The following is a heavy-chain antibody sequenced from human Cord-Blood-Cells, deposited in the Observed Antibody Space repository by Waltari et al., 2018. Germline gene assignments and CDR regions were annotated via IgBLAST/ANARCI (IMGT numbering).Heavy chain of an antibody. Sequence: EVQLLESGGGLVQPGGSLRLSCAASGFTFSSYAMSWARRAPGKGLEWVIAISGSGGSTYYAESGKGQFTISRDNSKNTLYLQMNSLRAEDTAVYYCAKVRWELLREDYWGQGTLVTVSS. CDR1: GFTFSSYA. J-gene: IGHJ4*02. V-gene: IGHV3-23*01. CDR2: ISGSGGST. D-gene: IGHD1-26*01. CDR3: AKVRWELLREDY.